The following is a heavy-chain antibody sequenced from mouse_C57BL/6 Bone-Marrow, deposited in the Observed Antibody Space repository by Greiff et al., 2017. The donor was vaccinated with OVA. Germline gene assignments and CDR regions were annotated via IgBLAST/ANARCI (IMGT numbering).Heavy chain of an antibody. CDR1: GYSITSGYY. J-gene: IGHJ2*01. CDR2: ISYDGSN. V-gene: IGHV3-6*01. Sequence: EVQLQESGPGLVKPSQSLSLTCSVTGYSITSGYYWNWIRQFPGNKLEWMGYISYDGSNNYNPSLKNRISITRDTSKNQFFLKLNSVTTEDTATYYCARYTTVVATDYFDYWGQGTTLTVSS. CDR3: ARYTTVVATDYFDY. D-gene: IGHD1-1*01.